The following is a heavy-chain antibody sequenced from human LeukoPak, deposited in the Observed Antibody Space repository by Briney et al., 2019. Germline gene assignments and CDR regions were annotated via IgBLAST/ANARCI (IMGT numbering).Heavy chain of an antibody. J-gene: IGHJ4*02. CDR3: ARDYGYSSSWYHY. Sequence: ASVKVSCKASGYTFTGYYMHWVRQAPGQGLEWMGWINPNSGGTNYAQKFQGRVTMTRDTSISTAYMELSRLRSDDTAVYYCARDYGYSSSWYHYWGQGTLVTVSS. CDR1: GYTFTGYY. V-gene: IGHV1-2*02. D-gene: IGHD6-13*01. CDR2: INPNSGGT.